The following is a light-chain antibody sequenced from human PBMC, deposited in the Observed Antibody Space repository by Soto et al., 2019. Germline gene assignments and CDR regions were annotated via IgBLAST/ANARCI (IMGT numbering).Light chain of an antibody. V-gene: IGLV2-14*01. Sequence: QSVLTQPASVSGSPGQSITISCTGTSSDVGGHNYVSWYQQDPGKAPKLMIYGVSNRPSGVSDRFSGSKSGNTASLTISGLQPEDEADYYCSSFTSSITPCVFGTGTKVTVL. CDR1: SSDVGGHNY. CDR3: SSFTSSITPCV. J-gene: IGLJ1*01. CDR2: GVS.